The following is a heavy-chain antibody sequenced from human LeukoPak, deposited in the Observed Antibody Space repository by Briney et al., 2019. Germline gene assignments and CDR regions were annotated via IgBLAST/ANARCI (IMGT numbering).Heavy chain of an antibody. D-gene: IGHD1-26*01. V-gene: IGHV1-8*03. Sequence: ASVKVSCKASGYTFTSYDINWRRQATGQGLEWMGWMNPNSGNTGYAQKFQGRVTITRNTSISTAYMELSSLRSEDTAVYYCARGRRVVGATTFRYYYYMDVWGKGTTVTVSS. CDR2: MNPNSGNT. CDR3: ARGRRVVGATTFRYYYYMDV. J-gene: IGHJ6*03. CDR1: GYTFTSYD.